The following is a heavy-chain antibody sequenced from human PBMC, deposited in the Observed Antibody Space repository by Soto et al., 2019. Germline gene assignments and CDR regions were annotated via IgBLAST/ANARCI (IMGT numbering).Heavy chain of an antibody. CDR2: ISAHNGNT. CDR1: GYAFTTYG. J-gene: IGHJ4*02. V-gene: IGHV1-18*01. CDR3: ARGRYGDY. Sequence: QVHLVQSGAEVKKPGASVKVSCQGSGYAFTTYGITWVRQAPGQGLEWMGWISAHNGNTNYAQKLQGRVTVTRDTSTSTAYMDLRSLGYDDTAVYYCARGRYGDYWGQGALVTVSS. D-gene: IGHD1-1*01.